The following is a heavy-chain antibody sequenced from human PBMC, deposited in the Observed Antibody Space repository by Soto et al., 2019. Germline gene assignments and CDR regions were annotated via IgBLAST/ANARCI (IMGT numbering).Heavy chain of an antibody. CDR1: GYSFSSFA. CDR3: SRAVARGVKTIYYYYGLDV. Sequence: QVQLVQSGAEVKKPGASVKVSCKASGYSFSSFAMHWVRQAPGQGLEWMGWINPGNGNTKYSQNFQGRVTISRDTSASTAYMELCSWISEDTAGYYCSRAVARGVKTIYYYYGLDVWGQGTTVTVAS. V-gene: IGHV1-3*01. D-gene: IGHD3-10*01. CDR2: INPGNGNT. J-gene: IGHJ6*02.